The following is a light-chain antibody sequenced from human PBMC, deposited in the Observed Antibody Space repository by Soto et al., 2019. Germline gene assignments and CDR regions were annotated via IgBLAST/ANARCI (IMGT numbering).Light chain of an antibody. J-gene: IGKJ1*01. Sequence: DIQMTQSPSTLSASVGDRVTITFRASQSISSWLAWYQQKPGKAPKLLIYKASSLESGVPSRFSGSGSGTEFTLTISSLQPDDFATYYCQQYNSYSWTCGQGTKVEIK. CDR3: QQYNSYSWT. CDR1: QSISSW. CDR2: KAS. V-gene: IGKV1-5*03.